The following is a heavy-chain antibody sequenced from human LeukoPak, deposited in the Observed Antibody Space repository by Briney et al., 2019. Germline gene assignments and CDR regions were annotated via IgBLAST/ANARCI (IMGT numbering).Heavy chain of an antibody. CDR1: GFTFDDYG. D-gene: IGHD3-3*01. Sequence: GGSLRLSCAASGFTFDDYGMSWVRQAPGKGLEWVSGINWNGGSTGYADSVKGRFTISRDNAKNSLYLQMNSLRAEDTAVYYCAKVEQDNREDLYYDFWSGLLSYYYGMDVWGQGTTVTVSS. CDR3: AKVEQDNREDLYYDFWSGLLSYYYGMDV. J-gene: IGHJ6*02. V-gene: IGHV3-20*04. CDR2: INWNGGST.